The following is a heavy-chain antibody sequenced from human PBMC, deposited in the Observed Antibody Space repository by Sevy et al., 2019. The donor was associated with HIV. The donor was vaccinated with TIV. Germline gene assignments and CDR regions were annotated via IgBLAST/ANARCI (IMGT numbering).Heavy chain of an antibody. CDR3: AREDYYGSGSYYGPLDY. CDR1: GFTFSSYS. D-gene: IGHD3-10*01. V-gene: IGHV3-48*01. Sequence: GGSLRLSCAASGFTFSSYSMNWVRQAPGKGLEWVSYISSSSSTIYYADSVKGRFTIFRDKAKILLYLQMNSLIAEDTAVYYCAREDYYGSGSYYGPLDYWGQGTLVTVSS. J-gene: IGHJ4*02. CDR2: ISSSSSTI.